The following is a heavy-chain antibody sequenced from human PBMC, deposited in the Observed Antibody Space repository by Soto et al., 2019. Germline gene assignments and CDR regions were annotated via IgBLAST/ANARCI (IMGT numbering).Heavy chain of an antibody. D-gene: IGHD3-10*01. V-gene: IGHV4-30-4*01. CDR2: IYYSGST. CDR3: ARRAYYYGSGSPNPFDY. CDR1: GGSISSGDYY. Sequence: ASETLSLTCTVSGGSISSGDYYWSWIRQPPGKGLEWIGYIYYSGSTYYNPSLKSRVTISVDTSKNQFSLKLSSVTAADTAVYYCARRAYYYGSGSPNPFDYWGQGTLVTVSS. J-gene: IGHJ4*02.